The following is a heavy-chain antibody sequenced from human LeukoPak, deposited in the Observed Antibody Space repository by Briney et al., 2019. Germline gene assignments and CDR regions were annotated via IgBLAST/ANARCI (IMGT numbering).Heavy chain of an antibody. CDR1: DGSIRSSSYY. Sequence: SETLSLTCTVSDGSIRSSSYYWGWIRQPPGNGLEWIGSIYYSGSTYYNPSLKSRVTISVDTSKNQFSLKLSSVTAADTAVYYCAREPGIGYYYYMDVWGKGTTVTVSS. V-gene: IGHV4-39*02. D-gene: IGHD2-15*01. J-gene: IGHJ6*03. CDR2: IYYSGST. CDR3: AREPGIGYYYYMDV.